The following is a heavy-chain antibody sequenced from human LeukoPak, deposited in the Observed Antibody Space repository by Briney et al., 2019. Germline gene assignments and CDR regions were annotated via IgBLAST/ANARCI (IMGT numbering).Heavy chain of an antibody. J-gene: IGHJ4*02. Sequence: SGTLSLTCTVSGGSISTYYWGWIRQPPGKELEWIGYIYYSGSTNYNPSLKSRLTISVDTSKNQFSLKLNSVTAADTAVYYCARGGPSYYGSGSPFDYWGQGTLVTISS. CDR1: GGSISTYY. V-gene: IGHV4-59*01. D-gene: IGHD3-10*01. CDR2: IYYSGST. CDR3: ARGGPSYYGSGSPFDY.